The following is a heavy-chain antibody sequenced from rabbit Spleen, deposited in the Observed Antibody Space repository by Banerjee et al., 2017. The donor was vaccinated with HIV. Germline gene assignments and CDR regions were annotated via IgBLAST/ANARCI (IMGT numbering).Heavy chain of an antibody. CDR3: ARSGYVGWGGDGDLMGNNL. D-gene: IGHD4-1*01. CDR1: EFSFSNNVY. V-gene: IGHV1S40*01. J-gene: IGHJ4*01. CDR2: IYIASGST. Sequence: QSLEESGGDLVKPGASLTLTCTASEFSFSNNVYMCWVRQAPGKGLEWIACIYIASGSTYYASWAKGRFTISKTSSTTVTLQMTSLTAADTATYFCARSGYVGWGGDGDLMGNNLWGPGTLVTVS.